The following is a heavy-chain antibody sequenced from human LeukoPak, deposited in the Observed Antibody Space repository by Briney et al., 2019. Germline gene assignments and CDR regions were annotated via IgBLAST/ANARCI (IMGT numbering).Heavy chain of an antibody. CDR2: IIPILGIA. Sequence: GASVKVSCKASGGTFSSYTISWVRQAPGQGLEWMGRIIPILGIANCAQKFQGRVTITADKSTSTAYMELSSLRSEDTAVYYCASRPYCSSTSCLPDYWGQGTLVTVSS. J-gene: IGHJ4*02. V-gene: IGHV1-69*02. CDR1: GGTFSSYT. D-gene: IGHD2-2*01. CDR3: ASRPYCSSTSCLPDY.